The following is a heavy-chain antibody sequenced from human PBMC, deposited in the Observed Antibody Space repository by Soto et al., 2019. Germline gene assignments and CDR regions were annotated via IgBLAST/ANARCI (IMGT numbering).Heavy chain of an antibody. V-gene: IGHV3-21*01. CDR2: ISSSSSYI. CDR1: GFTFSSYS. Sequence: SGGSLRLSCAASGFTFSSYSMNWVRQAPGKGLEWVSSISSSSSYIYYADSVKGRFTISRDNAKNSLYLQMDSLRAEDTAVYYCARVQGGYCSGGSCYPYYYYGMDVWGQGTTVTVSS. D-gene: IGHD2-15*01. CDR3: ARVQGGYCSGGSCYPYYYYGMDV. J-gene: IGHJ6*02.